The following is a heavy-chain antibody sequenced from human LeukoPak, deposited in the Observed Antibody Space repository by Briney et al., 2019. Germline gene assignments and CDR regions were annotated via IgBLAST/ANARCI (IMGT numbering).Heavy chain of an antibody. D-gene: IGHD6-13*01. J-gene: IGHJ4*02. CDR3: AGGSSSGWKLDY. Sequence: GGSLRLSCAASGFTFSSYGMNWVRQAPGKGLEWLGVIWYNGSNKDYADSVKGRFTNYTDNSKNTLYLQMDSVMSEDTAVLYCAGGSSSGWKLDYWGQGTLVTVSS. CDR1: GFTFSSYG. V-gene: IGHV3-33*01. CDR2: IWYNGSNK.